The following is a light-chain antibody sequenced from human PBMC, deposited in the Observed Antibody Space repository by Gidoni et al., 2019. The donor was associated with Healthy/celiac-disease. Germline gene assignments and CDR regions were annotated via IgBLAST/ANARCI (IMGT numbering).Light chain of an antibody. J-gene: IGKJ1*01. CDR2: GAS. V-gene: IGKV3-15*01. CDR3: QQYNNWPPWT. CDR1: QSVSSN. Sequence: EIVLTQSPATLSVSPGARATLSCRASQSVSSNLAWYQQTPGQAPRLLIYGASTRATGIPARFSGGGSGTEFTLTISSLQSEDFAVYYCQQYNNWPPWTFGQGTKVEIK.